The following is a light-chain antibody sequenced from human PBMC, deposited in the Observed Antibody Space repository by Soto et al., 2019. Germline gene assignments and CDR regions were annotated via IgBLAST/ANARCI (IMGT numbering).Light chain of an antibody. CDR1: QSISSW. CDR3: QHYNTYPWT. V-gene: IGKV1-5*03. J-gene: IGKJ1*01. Sequence: DLQLTQSPSILWAAVGDRVAITCGASQSISSWLAWYQQKPGKAPNLLIHKASHLESGVPSRFSGSGSGTEFTLTISSLQPGDFATYYCQHYNTYPWTFGQGTKVDIK. CDR2: KAS.